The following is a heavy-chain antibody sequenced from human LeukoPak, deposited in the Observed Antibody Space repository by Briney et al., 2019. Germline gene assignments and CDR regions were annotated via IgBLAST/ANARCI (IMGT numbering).Heavy chain of an antibody. CDR1: DHSISSGYY. D-gene: IGHD3-22*01. J-gene: IGHJ4*02. CDR3: ARRYYYDSSGYYYFDY. Sequence: PSETLSLTCTVSDHSISSGYYWGWIRQPPGKGLEWIGSIFHSGTTYYNPSLKSRVTISVDTSKNQFSLKLSSVTATDTAVYYCARRYYYDSSGYYYFDYWGQGTLVTVSS. V-gene: IGHV4-38-2*02. CDR2: IFHSGTT.